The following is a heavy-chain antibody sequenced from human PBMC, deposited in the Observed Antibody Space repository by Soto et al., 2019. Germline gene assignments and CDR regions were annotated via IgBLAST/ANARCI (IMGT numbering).Heavy chain of an antibody. CDR2: INPNSGGT. CDR3: ARDRQTANYYGMDV. J-gene: IGHJ6*02. Sequence: ASVKVSCKASGYTFTGYYMHWVRQAPGQGLEWMGWINPNSGGTNYAQKFQGWVTMTRDTSISTAYMELSRLRSDDTAVYYCARDRQTANYYGMDVWGQGTTVTVSS. V-gene: IGHV1-2*04. CDR1: GYTFTGYY. D-gene: IGHD5-18*01.